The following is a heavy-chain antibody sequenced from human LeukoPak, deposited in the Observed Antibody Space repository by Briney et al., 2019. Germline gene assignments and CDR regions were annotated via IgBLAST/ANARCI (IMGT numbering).Heavy chain of an antibody. CDR2: INPGGGNT. J-gene: IGHJ6*03. V-gene: IGHV1-46*01. CDR3: ARVAYSGYDQTSYYYYYMDV. Sequence: GASVKVSCKASGYTFTNYYMHWVRQAPGQGLEWMGLINPGGGNTNYAQNFQGRVTMTRDTSTSTVYMELSSLRSEDTAVYYCARVAYSGYDQTSYYYYYMDVWGKGTTVTVSS. D-gene: IGHD5-12*01. CDR1: GYTFTNYY.